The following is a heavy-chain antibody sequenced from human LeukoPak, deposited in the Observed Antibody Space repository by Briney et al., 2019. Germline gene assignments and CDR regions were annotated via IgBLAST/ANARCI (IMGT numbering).Heavy chain of an antibody. D-gene: IGHD3-10*01. CDR1: GFTLSSYG. CDR2: RRFDGSNE. J-gene: IGHJ6*03. Sequence: GGSLRLSCAASGFTLSSYGVHWVRQAPGKGLEWVAFRRFDGSNENYADSVKGRFTISRDTSKNTLYLQMNSLRAADTAVYYCAKRGSYYYYMDVWGKGTTVTVSS. V-gene: IGHV3-30*02. CDR3: AKRGSYYYYMDV.